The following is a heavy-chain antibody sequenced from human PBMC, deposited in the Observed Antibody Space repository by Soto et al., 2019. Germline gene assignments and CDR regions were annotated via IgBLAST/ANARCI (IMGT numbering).Heavy chain of an antibody. CDR1: GDSVSTNTAT. D-gene: IGHD2-8*01. Sequence: QVQLQQSGPGLVKPSQTLSLTCAISGDSVSTNTATWDWIRRSPSRGLEWLGRTYYSSKWYNDYAVSVKSRITNNPDTSNNQLSLQLNSVTPDDTAVYYCARLIGNSWLDSWGQGTLVTVSS. V-gene: IGHV6-1*01. CDR2: TYYSSKWYN. CDR3: ARLIGNSWLDS. J-gene: IGHJ5*01.